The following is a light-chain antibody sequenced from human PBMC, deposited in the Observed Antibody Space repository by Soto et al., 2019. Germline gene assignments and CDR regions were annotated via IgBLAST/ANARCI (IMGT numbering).Light chain of an antibody. CDR1: QSVSGW. J-gene: IGKJ1*01. Sequence: DIQMTHSPSSLSTSLGDRVTIGCRASQSVSGWLAWYQQKPGEAPKLLIYDASALPRGVPSRFSGSGSGTKFTLTIASLQPDDFATYYCQQYETFSGTFGPGTKVDI. CDR3: QQYETFSGT. V-gene: IGKV1-5*01. CDR2: DAS.